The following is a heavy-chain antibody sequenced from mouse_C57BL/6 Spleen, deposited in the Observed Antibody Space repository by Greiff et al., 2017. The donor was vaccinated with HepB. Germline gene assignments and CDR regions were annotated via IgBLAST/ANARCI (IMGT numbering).Heavy chain of an antibody. J-gene: IGHJ3*01. CDR2: FYPGSGSI. D-gene: IGHD2-1*01. CDR1: GYTFTEYT. Sequence: VKLVESGAELVKPGASVKLSCKASGYTFTEYTIHWVKQRSGQGLEWIGWFYPGSGSIKYNEKFKDKATLTADKSSSTVYMELSRLTSEDSAVYFCARHEEGGYGNYGFAYWGQGTLVTVSA. V-gene: IGHV1-62-2*01. CDR3: ARHEEGGYGNYGFAY.